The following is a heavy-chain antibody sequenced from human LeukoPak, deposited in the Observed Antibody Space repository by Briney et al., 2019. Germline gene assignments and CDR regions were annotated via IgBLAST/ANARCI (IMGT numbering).Heavy chain of an antibody. V-gene: IGHV1-2*02. D-gene: IGHD2-15*01. Sequence: ASVKVSCKTSGYTFTGYYMHWVRQAPGQGLEWMGWINPNSGGTNYAQKFQGRVTMTRDTSISTAYMELSRLRSDDTAVYYCARDRSVGAANNWFDPWGQGTLVTVSS. CDR2: INPNSGGT. CDR1: GYTFTGYY. J-gene: IGHJ5*02. CDR3: ARDRSVGAANNWFDP.